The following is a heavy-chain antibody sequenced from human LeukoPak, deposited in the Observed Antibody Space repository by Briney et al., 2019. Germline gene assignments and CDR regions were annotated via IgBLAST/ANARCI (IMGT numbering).Heavy chain of an antibody. D-gene: IGHD3-22*01. V-gene: IGHV1-46*01. J-gene: IGHJ4*02. Sequence: GASVKVSCKASGYTFTSYYIHWVRQAPGQGLEWMGIISPSGGSTTYAQKFQARVTMTRDMSTSTVYMELSSLRSEDTAVYYCARDRATGPEDSSGYYSGLDYWGQGTLVTVSS. CDR2: ISPSGGST. CDR1: GYTFTSYY. CDR3: ARDRATGPEDSSGYYSGLDY.